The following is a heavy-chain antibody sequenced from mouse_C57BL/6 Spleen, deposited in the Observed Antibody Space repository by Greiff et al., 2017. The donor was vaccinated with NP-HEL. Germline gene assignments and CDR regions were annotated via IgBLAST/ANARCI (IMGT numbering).Heavy chain of an antibody. V-gene: IGHV1-82*01. J-gene: IGHJ2*01. D-gene: IGHD2-13*01. CDR3: ARTGCDYCYCFDY. CDR2: IYPGDGDT. Sequence: QVQLKQSGPELVKPGASVKISCKASGYSFSSSWMNWVKQRPGKGLEWIGRIYPGDGDTNYNEKFKGKATLTVGKSSSTAYMQLSSLTSEDSAVYFCARTGCDYCYCFDYWGQGTPLTVSS. CDR1: GYSFSSSW.